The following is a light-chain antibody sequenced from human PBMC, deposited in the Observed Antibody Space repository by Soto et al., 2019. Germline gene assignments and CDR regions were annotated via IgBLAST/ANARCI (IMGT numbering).Light chain of an antibody. CDR2: GAS. CDR1: QSVRTK. V-gene: IGKV3-15*01. J-gene: IGKJ5*01. Sequence: EIVMTQSPATLSVSPGEGATLSCRASQSVRTKLAWYQQKAGQAPRLLIYGASTRASGVSDRFSGSGSGTDYTLIISRLQSEDFAVYYCQQYDTWPSITFGQGTRLEIK. CDR3: QQYDTWPSIT.